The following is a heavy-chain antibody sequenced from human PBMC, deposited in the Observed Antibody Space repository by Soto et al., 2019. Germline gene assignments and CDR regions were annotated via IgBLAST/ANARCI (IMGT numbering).Heavy chain of an antibody. V-gene: IGHV4-39*01. CDR1: GGSISSSSFH. D-gene: IGHD6-13*01. Sequence: QLQLQESGPGLVKPSETLSLTCTVSGGSISSSSFHWGWIRQPPGKGLEWIGSIYYSGSTYYSPSLKSRVTISVDTSKHQFSLKLSAVTAADTAVYYCARRERAAGTDWWFDPWGQGTLVTVSS. CDR2: IYYSGST. J-gene: IGHJ5*02. CDR3: ARRERAAGTDWWFDP.